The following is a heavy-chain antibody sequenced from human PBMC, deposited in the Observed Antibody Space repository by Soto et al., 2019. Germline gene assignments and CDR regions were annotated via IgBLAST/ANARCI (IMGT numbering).Heavy chain of an antibody. V-gene: IGHV3-74*01. CDR3: ARDGSLWFGELLSAYGMDV. CDR2: INSDGSST. D-gene: IGHD3-10*01. CDR1: GFTFSSYW. J-gene: IGHJ6*02. Sequence: GGSLRLSCAASGFTFSSYWMHWVRQAPGKGLVWVSRINSDGSSTSYADSVKGRFTISRDNAKNTLYLQVNSLRAEDTAVYYCARDGSLWFGELLSAYGMDVWGQGTTVTVSS.